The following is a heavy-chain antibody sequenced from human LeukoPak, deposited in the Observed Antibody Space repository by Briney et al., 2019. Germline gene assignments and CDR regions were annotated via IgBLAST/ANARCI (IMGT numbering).Heavy chain of an antibody. D-gene: IGHD6-13*01. J-gene: IGHJ6*02. CDR3: ARQYSSSWYNYYYYGMDV. V-gene: IGHV4-30-2*02. Sequence: SQTLSLTCTVSGGSISSGGYYWSWIRQPPGKGLEWIGYIYHSGSTYYNPSLKSRVTMSIDTSKNQFSLKLSSVTAADTAVYYCARQYSSSWYNYYYYGMDVWGQGTTVTVSS. CDR1: GGSISSGGYY. CDR2: IYHSGST.